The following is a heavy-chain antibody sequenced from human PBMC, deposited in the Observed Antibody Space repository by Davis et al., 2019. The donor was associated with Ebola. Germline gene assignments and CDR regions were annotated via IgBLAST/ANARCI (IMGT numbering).Heavy chain of an antibody. V-gene: IGHV3-66*03. D-gene: IGHD2-21*02. CDR2: LGLSADT. Sequence: GGSLRLSCAASGFIVSDKYMSWVRQAPGKGLEWVSTLGLSADTYYADSVKGRFTISRDNSKNTLYLQMNSLRAEDTAVYYCARATACDYWGQGTLVTVSS. CDR1: GFIVSDKY. J-gene: IGHJ4*02. CDR3: ARATACDY.